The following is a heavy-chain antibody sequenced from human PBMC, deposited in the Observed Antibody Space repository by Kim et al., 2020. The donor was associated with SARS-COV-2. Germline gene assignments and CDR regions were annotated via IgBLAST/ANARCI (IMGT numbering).Heavy chain of an antibody. CDR2: LNHSGST. CDR3: ARFKEEVSMIVVVISAVSSYADY. J-gene: IGHJ4*02. Sequence: SETLSLTCAVDGGAFSGYYWSWIRQPPAKGLEWIGELNHSGSTNYNPSLKSRVTISVDTSKNQFSLKLSSVTAADTADYYCARFKEEVSMIVVVISAVSSYADYWGQGTLVTVSS. CDR1: GGAFSGYY. V-gene: IGHV4-34*01. D-gene: IGHD3-22*01.